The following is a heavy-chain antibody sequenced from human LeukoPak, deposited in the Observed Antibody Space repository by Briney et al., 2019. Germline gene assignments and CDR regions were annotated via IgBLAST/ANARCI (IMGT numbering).Heavy chain of an antibody. CDR1: GGSISTYY. D-gene: IGHD3-10*01. CDR3: ARGEPGFGADY. CDR2: IYYSGST. Sequence: SETLSLTCTVSGGSISTYYWSWIRQPPGKGLEWIAYIYYSGSTKYNPSLKSRVTISVDTSKNQFSLKLSSVTAADTAVYYCARGEPGFGADYWGQGTLDTVSS. V-gene: IGHV4-59*08. J-gene: IGHJ4*02.